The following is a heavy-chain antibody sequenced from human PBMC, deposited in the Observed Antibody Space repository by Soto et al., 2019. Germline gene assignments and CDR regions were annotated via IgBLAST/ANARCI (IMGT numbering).Heavy chain of an antibody. CDR1: GGSISSGGYS. V-gene: IGHV4-30-2*01. D-gene: IGHD6-13*01. CDR3: ARGSSSSWYYFDY. J-gene: IGHJ4*02. Sequence: QLQLQESGSGLVKPSQTLSLTCAVSGGSISSGGYSWSWIRQPPGKGLEWMGYIYHSGSTYYHPSLKTRVTISVDRSKNQFSLKLSSVTAADTAVYYCARGSSSSWYYFDYWGQGTLVTVSS. CDR2: IYHSGST.